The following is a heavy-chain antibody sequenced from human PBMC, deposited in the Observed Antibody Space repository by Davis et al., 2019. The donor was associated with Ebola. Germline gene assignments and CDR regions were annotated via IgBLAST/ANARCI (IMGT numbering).Heavy chain of an antibody. CDR1: GGSISSHY. V-gene: IGHV4-59*11. D-gene: IGHD4-17*01. CDR2: IYYSGST. CDR3: ARRTTVPLYYYYGMDV. J-gene: IGHJ6*02. Sequence: PSETLSLTCTVSGGSISSHYWSWIRQPPGKGLEWIGYIYYSGSTNYNPSLKSRVTISVDTSKNQFSLKLSSVTAADTAVYYCARRTTVPLYYYYGMDVWGQGTTVTVSS.